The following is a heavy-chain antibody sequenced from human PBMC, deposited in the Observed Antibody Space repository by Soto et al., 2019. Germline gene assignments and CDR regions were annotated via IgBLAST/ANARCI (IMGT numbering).Heavy chain of an antibody. J-gene: IGHJ4*02. D-gene: IGHD2-15*01. Sequence: GASVKVSCKASGGTFSSYAISWVRQAPGQGLEWMGGIIPIFGTANYAQKFQGRVTITADESTSTAYMELSSLRSEDTAVYYCARDPADGGNHYLDYWGQGTLVTVSS. V-gene: IGHV1-69*13. CDR2: IIPIFGTA. CDR1: GGTFSSYA. CDR3: ARDPADGGNHYLDY.